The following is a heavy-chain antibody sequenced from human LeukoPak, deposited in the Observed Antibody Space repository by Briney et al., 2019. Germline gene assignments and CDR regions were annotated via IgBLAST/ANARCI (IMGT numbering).Heavy chain of an antibody. CDR1: GFTFSSYA. CDR3: AKSSSGWPYSWFDP. Sequence: GGSLRLSCVVSGFTFSSYAMSWVRQAPGKGLEWVSAISGSGGSTYYADSVKGRFTISRDNSKNALYLQMNSLRAEDTAVYYCAKSSSGWPYSWFDPWGQGTLVTVSS. D-gene: IGHD6-19*01. V-gene: IGHV3-23*01. J-gene: IGHJ5*02. CDR2: ISGSGGST.